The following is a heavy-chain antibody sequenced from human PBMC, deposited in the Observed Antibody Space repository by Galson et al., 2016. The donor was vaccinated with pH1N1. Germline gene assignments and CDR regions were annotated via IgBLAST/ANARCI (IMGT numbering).Heavy chain of an antibody. CDR3: ARDPRGQYTGAWYVEQPFDY. V-gene: IGHV1-18*01. CDR2: ISGYNGNT. D-gene: IGHD6-19*01. Sequence: SVKVSCKASGYTFRDFGFSWLRQAPGQGLEWVGWISGYNGNTNYAQNLQGRVTMTTDTSTSTAYMELRSLTSDDTAVYYCARDPRGQYTGAWYVEQPFDYRGQGTGVTVSS. J-gene: IGHJ4*02. CDR1: GYTFRDFG.